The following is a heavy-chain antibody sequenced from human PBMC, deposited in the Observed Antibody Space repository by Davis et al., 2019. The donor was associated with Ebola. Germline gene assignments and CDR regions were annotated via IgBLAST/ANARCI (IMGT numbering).Heavy chain of an antibody. CDR1: GGSISGHY. CDR2: IYYSGST. D-gene: IGHD3-3*01. Sequence: PGGSLRLSCTVSGGSISGHYWSWIRQPPGKGLEWIGYIYYSGSTNYNPSLKSRVTISVDTSKNQFSLKLSSVTAADTAVYYCASGGDFWSGFGYWGQGTLVTVSS. J-gene: IGHJ4*02. V-gene: IGHV4-59*11. CDR3: ASGGDFWSGFGY.